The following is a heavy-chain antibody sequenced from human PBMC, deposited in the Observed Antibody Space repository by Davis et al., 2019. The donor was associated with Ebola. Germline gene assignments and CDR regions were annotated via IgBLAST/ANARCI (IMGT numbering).Heavy chain of an antibody. CDR3: ASAHYDFWSGYPIIPGGMDV. Sequence: GESLKISCAASGFTFSSYWMSWVRQAPGKGLEWVANIKQDGSEKFYVDSVKGRFTISRDNAKNSLYLQMNSLRAEDTAVYYCASAHYDFWSGYPIIPGGMDVWGQGTTVTVSS. D-gene: IGHD3-3*01. V-gene: IGHV3-7*03. CDR2: IKQDGSEK. J-gene: IGHJ6*02. CDR1: GFTFSSYW.